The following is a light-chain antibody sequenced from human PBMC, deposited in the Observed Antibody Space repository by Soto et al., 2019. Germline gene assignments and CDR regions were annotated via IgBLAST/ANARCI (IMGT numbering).Light chain of an antibody. V-gene: IGKV3-11*01. CDR2: DAS. Sequence: ELVLTPSTATLSLSPGESAPLSGRASQSVGSYLAWYQQKPGQAHRLLIYDASNRATGIPARFSGSGSGTDFTLTISSLQPEDFAVYYCQQRSNWPPLTCGHGTRREIK. CDR1: QSVGSY. J-gene: IGKJ5*01. CDR3: QQRSNWPPLT.